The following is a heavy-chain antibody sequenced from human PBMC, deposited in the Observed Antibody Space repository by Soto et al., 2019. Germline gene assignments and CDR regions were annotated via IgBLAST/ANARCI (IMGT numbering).Heavy chain of an antibody. Sequence: GSLRLSCAASGFTFSNYEMNWVRQTPGKGLEWVSYISYTGSTIYYADSVRGRFTISRDNSKNSLYLQMNSLRAEDTAVYYCARGLRIYYDRSGLHYWGQGTLVTVSS. J-gene: IGHJ4*02. CDR2: ISYTGSTI. CDR3: ARGLRIYYDRSGLHY. D-gene: IGHD3-22*01. V-gene: IGHV3-48*03. CDR1: GFTFSNYE.